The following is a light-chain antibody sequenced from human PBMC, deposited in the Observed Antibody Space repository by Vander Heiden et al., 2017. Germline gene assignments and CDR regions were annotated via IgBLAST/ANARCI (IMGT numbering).Light chain of an antibody. V-gene: IGKV2-28*01. J-gene: IGKJ2*01. Sequence: EIVMTVSPLSLPVTPGEPASISCRSSQSLMYSDEYNYFYCYLQKPGQSPPLLIYFASSRASGVPDRFIGSGSCTDFTLTISRVVPADVGVYYCMQALQIPSYTFGQGTKLEI. CDR1: QSLMYSDEYNY. CDR3: MQALQIPSYT. CDR2: FAS.